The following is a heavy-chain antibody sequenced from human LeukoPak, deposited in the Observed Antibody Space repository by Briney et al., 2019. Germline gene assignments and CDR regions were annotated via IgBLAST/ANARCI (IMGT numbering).Heavy chain of an antibody. CDR3: AKDVAPYCSGGNCYNDY. V-gene: IGHV3-30*18. CDR1: GFTFSTYG. Sequence: GRSLRLSCAASGFTFSTYGMHWVRQAPGKGLECVAVISYDGSNKYYADSVKGRFTISRDNSKNTLYLQMNSLRAEDTAVYYCAKDVAPYCSGGNCYNDYWGQGTLVTVSS. CDR2: ISYDGSNK. D-gene: IGHD2-15*01. J-gene: IGHJ4*02.